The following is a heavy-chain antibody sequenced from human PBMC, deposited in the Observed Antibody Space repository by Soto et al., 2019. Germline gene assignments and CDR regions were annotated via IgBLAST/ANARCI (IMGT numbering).Heavy chain of an antibody. V-gene: IGHV3-30*18. CDR1: GFSFSSYG. CDR3: AKDQVVQVVTAVYYGMDV. CDR2: MSYDGSNR. Sequence: QVQLVESGGGVVQPGRSLRLSCAASGFSFSSYGMHWVRQAPGKGLEWVAGMSYDGSNRYYADSVKGRFTISRDNSNNPVYLQMHSLRPEDTAVYYCAKDQVVQVVTAVYYGMDVWGQGTTVTISS. J-gene: IGHJ6*02. D-gene: IGHD2-21*02.